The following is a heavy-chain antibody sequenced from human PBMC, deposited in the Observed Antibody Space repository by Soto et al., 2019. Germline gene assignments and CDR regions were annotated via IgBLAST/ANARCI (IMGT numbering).Heavy chain of an antibody. CDR1: GYPFTSYY. Sequence: GASVKVSCKASGYPFTSYYLHWVRQAPGQGPEWMGRINVSDGSTRYAQNFQGRVTMTRDTSTTTVYMELSPLRSDDTAVYFCVRGMNPLFGGQGTLVTVSS. J-gene: IGHJ4*01. CDR3: VRGMNPLF. V-gene: IGHV1-46*01. CDR2: INVSDGST.